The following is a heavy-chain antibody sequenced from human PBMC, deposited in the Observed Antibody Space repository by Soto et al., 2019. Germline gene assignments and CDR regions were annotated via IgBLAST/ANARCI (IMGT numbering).Heavy chain of an antibody. CDR2: VYSGGST. CDR3: ARDGRYCTGRSCYYYYYYMDA. Sequence: EVQLVESGGGLVQPGGSLRLSCAASGFTVSSNYTSWFRQAPGKGLEWVSLVYSGGSTYYADSVKGRFTISRDNSKNTLYLQMNSLRAEDTAVYYCARDGRYCTGRSCYYYYYYMDAWGKRTTVTVSS. J-gene: IGHJ6*03. V-gene: IGHV3-66*01. CDR1: GFTVSSNY. D-gene: IGHD2-15*01.